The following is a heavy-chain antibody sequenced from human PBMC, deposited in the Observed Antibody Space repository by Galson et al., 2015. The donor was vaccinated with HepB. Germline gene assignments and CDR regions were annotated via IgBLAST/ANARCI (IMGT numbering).Heavy chain of an antibody. CDR1: GFTFSDYY. J-gene: IGHJ4*02. CDR2: ISSSGSTI. V-gene: IGHV3-11*01. CDR3: ASGGSKDFWSGYYHYFDY. Sequence: SLRLSCAASGFTFSDYYMSWIRQAPGKGLEWVSYISSSGSTIYYADSVKGRFTISRDNAKNSLYLQMNSLRAEDTAVYYCASGGSKDFWSGYYHYFDYWGQGTLVTVSS. D-gene: IGHD3-3*01.